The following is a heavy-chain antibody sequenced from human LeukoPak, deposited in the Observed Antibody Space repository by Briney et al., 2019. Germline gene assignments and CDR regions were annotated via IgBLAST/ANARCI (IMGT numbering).Heavy chain of an antibody. CDR3: AKGRAYYDFWKGLQHNWFDP. Sequence: ASVKVSCKASGYTFTSYDINWVRQATGQGLGWMGWMNPNSGNTGYAQKFQGRVTMTRNTSISTAYMELSSLRSEDTAVYYCAKGRAYYDFWKGLQHNWFDPWGQGTLVTVSS. CDR1: GYTFTSYD. V-gene: IGHV1-8*01. J-gene: IGHJ5*02. CDR2: MNPNSGNT. D-gene: IGHD3-3*01.